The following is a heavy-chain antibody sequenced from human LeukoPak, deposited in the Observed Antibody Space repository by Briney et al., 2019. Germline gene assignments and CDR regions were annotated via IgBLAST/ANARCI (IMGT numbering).Heavy chain of an antibody. CDR1: GYILSSYN. J-gene: IGHJ4*02. CDR2: INPSGGDT. Sequence: GASVKVSCKASGYILSSYNMHWVRQAPGQGLEWLGIINPSGGDTKYAQKFQGRVTLTRDKSTSTVYMELSSLRSEDTAVYYCVRDLAWGAFDYWGQGTLVTVSS. D-gene: IGHD7-27*01. V-gene: IGHV1-46*01. CDR3: VRDLAWGAFDY.